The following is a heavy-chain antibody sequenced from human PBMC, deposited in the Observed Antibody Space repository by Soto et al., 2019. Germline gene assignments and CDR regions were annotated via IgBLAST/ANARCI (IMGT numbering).Heavy chain of an antibody. Sequence: QVHLVQSGAEVKKPGASVKVSCKASGYTFTSYGITWVRQAPGQGLEWMGWISAHNGNTDYAQKLQGRVIVTRDTSTITAYMELRSLISDDTAVDYCARGRYGDYWGQGALVTVSS. CDR3: ARGRYGDY. D-gene: IGHD1-1*01. J-gene: IGHJ4*02. CDR2: ISAHNGNT. V-gene: IGHV1-18*01. CDR1: GYTFTSYG.